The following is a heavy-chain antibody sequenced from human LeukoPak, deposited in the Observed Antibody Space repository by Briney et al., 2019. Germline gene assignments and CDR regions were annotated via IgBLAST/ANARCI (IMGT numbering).Heavy chain of an antibody. CDR1: GGTFSSYA. J-gene: IGHJ3*02. CDR3: AREGPTMIVLADAFDI. D-gene: IGHD3-22*01. V-gene: IGHV1-69*04. Sequence: GASVKVSCKASGGTFSSYAISWVRQAPGQGLEWMGRIIPILGIANYAQKFQGRVTITADKSTSTAYMELSSLRSEDTAAYYCAREGPTMIVLADAFDIWGQGTMVTVSS. CDR2: IIPILGIA.